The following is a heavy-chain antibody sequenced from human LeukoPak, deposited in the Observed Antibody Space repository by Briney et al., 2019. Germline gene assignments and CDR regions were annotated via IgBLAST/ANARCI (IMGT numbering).Heavy chain of an antibody. D-gene: IGHD2-21*01. CDR2: IFYTGST. J-gene: IGHJ4*02. CDR1: GGSISSYY. V-gene: IGHV4-59*08. Sequence: PSETLSLTCTVSGGSISSYYWSWIRQPPGKGLEWIGYIFYTGSTNYSPSLKSRVTMSVDTSKNQGSLRLSSVTAADTAVYYCVHSYMHTSHYFDYWGQGTLVTVSS. CDR3: VHSYMHTSHYFDY.